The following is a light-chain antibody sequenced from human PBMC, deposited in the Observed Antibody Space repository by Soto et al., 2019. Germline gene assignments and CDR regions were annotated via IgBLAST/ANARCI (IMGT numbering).Light chain of an antibody. CDR2: AAS. Sequence: DIQLTQSPSFLSASVGDRVTITCRASQGISSYLAWYQQKPEKAPKLLIYAASTLQSGVPSRFSGSVSRTEFTLTVSSPQPEYFATYYCLQDYSYPWTFGQGTKVEIK. V-gene: IGKV1-9*01. CDR1: QGISSY. J-gene: IGKJ1*01. CDR3: LQDYSYPWT.